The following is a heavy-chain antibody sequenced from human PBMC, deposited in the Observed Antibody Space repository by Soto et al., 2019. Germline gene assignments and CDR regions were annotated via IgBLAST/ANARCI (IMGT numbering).Heavy chain of an antibody. CDR1: GFTFSSYG. J-gene: IGHJ3*02. V-gene: IGHV3-30*18. Sequence: QVQLVESGGGVVQPGRSLTLSCAASGFTFSSYGMHWVRQAPGTGLEWVAVISYDGSNKYYADSVKGRFTISRDNSKNTLYLQMSSLRAEDTAVYYCAKSREQWLDAFDIWGQGTMVTVSS. D-gene: IGHD6-19*01. CDR2: ISYDGSNK. CDR3: AKSREQWLDAFDI.